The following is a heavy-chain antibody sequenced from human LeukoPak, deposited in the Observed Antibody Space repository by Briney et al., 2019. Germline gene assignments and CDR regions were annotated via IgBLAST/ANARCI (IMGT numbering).Heavy chain of an antibody. J-gene: IGHJ3*01. Sequence: SDTLSLTCTVSGGSISSSSYYWGWIRHPPGKELERIGSIYYSGRTYYNPSLKSRVTISVDTSKNQLSLKMSSVTAADTAVYYCAGGGNSGDAFDVWGQGTMVTGSS. V-gene: IGHV4-39*01. D-gene: IGHD4-23*01. CDR1: GGSISSSSYY. CDR2: IYYSGRT. CDR3: AGGGNSGDAFDV.